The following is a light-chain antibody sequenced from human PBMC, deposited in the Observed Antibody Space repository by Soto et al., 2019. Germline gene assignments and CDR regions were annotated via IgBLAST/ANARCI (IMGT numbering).Light chain of an antibody. J-gene: IGKJ4*01. CDR1: QSVSSY. CDR3: QQRSTLPLT. V-gene: IGKV3-11*01. Sequence: EIVLTQSPATLSLSPGERATLSCRASQSVSSYLAWYQQKPGQAPRLLIYDSSNRATGIPARFSGSGSGTDFTLTISSLEPEDFAVYYCQQRSTLPLTFGGGTKVASK. CDR2: DSS.